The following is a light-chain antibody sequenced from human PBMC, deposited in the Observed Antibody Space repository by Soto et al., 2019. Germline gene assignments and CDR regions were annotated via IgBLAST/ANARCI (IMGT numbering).Light chain of an antibody. Sequence: QSVLTQPASVSGSPGQSITISCTGTSSDVGGYNSVSWYQQHPGKAPKLMIYEVSNRPSGVSNRFSGSKSGNTASLTISGLQAEDEADYYCSSHTTSSTLLYVFGTGTKLTVL. CDR2: EVS. CDR3: SSHTTSSTLLYV. J-gene: IGLJ1*01. CDR1: SSDVGGYNS. V-gene: IGLV2-14*01.